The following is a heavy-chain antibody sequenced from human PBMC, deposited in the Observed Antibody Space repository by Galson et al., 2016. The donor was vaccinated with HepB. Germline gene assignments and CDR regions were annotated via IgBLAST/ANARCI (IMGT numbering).Heavy chain of an antibody. CDR2: ISFDGNNE. Sequence: SLRLSCAGSGFTFSDYSMHWVRQAPGKGLEWVAVISFDGNNEYYADSVKGRFTISRDNSKTTVFLQMNSLRAEDTAVYYCATTARVPTTMTNWFDPWGQGTLVTVSS. CDR1: GFTFSDYS. J-gene: IGHJ5*02. V-gene: IGHV3-30*03. D-gene: IGHD4/OR15-4a*01. CDR3: ATTARVPTTMTNWFDP.